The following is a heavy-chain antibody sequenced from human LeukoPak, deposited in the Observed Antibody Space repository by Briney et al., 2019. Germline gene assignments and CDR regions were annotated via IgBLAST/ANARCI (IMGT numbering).Heavy chain of an antibody. CDR1: GGSFSGYY. CDR2: INHSGST. D-gene: IGHD3-10*01. CDR3: ARGLLWFGELSFDP. J-gene: IGHJ5*02. V-gene: IGHV4-34*01. Sequence: KPSETLSLTCAVYGGSFSGYYWSWIRQPPGKGLEWIGEINHSGSTNYNPSLKSRVTISVDTSKNQFSLKLSSVTAADTAVYYCARGLLWFGELSFDPWGQGTLVTVSS.